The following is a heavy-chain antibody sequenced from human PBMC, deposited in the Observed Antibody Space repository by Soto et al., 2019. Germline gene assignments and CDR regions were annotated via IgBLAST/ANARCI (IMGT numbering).Heavy chain of an antibody. CDR2: ISAYNGNT. J-gene: IGHJ5*02. D-gene: IGHD3-22*01. V-gene: IGHV1-18*04. Sequence: ASVKVSCKASGYTFTSYGISWVRQAPGQGREWMGWISAYNGNTNYAQKLQGRVTMTTDTSTSTAYMELRSLRSDDTAVYYCARDAPYDRSGYYYGWFDPWGQGTLVTVSS. CDR1: GYTFTSYG. CDR3: ARDAPYDRSGYYYGWFDP.